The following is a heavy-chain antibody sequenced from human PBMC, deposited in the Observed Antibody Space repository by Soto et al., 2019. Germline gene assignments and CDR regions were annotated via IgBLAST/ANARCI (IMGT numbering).Heavy chain of an antibody. J-gene: IGHJ4*02. D-gene: IGHD3-22*01. CDR3: ARVLGGYPNFDF. CDR1: GFTVSSYG. V-gene: IGHV3-30-3*01. Sequence: QVQLVESGGGVVQPGRSLRLSCAASGFTVSSYGLHWVRQAPGKGLEWLAFISYDGSDKFYADSVKGRFTISRDSSKNTLYLQMNSLRAEDTAVYYCARVLGGYPNFDFWVQGTLVTVFS. CDR2: ISYDGSDK.